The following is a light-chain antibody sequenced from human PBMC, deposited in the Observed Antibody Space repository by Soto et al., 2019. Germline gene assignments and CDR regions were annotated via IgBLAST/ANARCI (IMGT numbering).Light chain of an antibody. CDR1: SSDVGRYNY. V-gene: IGLV2-14*03. Sequence: QSALTQPASVSGSPGQSITISCTGTSSDVGRYNYVSWYRQHPGKAPKLMIYDVSNRPSGVSNRFSGSKSGNSASLTISGLQAEDEADYYCSSYTTSNTVIFGGGTKLTVL. CDR2: DVS. J-gene: IGLJ2*01. CDR3: SSYTTSNTVI.